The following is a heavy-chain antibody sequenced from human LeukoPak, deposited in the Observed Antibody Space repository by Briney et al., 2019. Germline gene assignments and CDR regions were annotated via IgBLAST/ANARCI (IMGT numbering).Heavy chain of an antibody. CDR2: ISSNGGST. V-gene: IGHV3-64*02. CDR3: ARARGYSCGYYFDY. CDR1: GFTLCSYA. Sequence: GGSLRLSCAASGFTLCSYAMHWGRQAPGRGLEYVSAISSNGGSTYYADSVKGRFTISRDNSKNTLYLQMGSLRAEDMAVYYCARARGYSCGYYFDYWGQGTLVTVSS. J-gene: IGHJ4*02. D-gene: IGHD5-18*01.